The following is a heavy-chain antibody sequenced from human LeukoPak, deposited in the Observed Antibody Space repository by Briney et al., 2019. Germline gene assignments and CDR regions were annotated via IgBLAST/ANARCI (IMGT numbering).Heavy chain of an antibody. CDR1: GGSFSGYY. CDR2: INHSGST. J-gene: IGHJ6*03. D-gene: IGHD6-19*01. CDR3: AKGGANGWYFYYYYYMDV. Sequence: SETLSLTCAVYGGSFSGYYWSWIRQPPGKGLEWIGEINHSGSTNYNPSLKSRVTISVDTSKNQFSLKLSSVTAADTAVYYCAKGGANGWYFYYYYYMDVWGKGTTVTVSS. V-gene: IGHV4-34*01.